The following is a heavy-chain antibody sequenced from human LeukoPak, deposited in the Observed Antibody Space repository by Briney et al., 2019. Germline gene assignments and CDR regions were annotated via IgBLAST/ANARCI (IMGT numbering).Heavy chain of an antibody. J-gene: IGHJ4*02. CDR3: ASPRNNRSVYFDY. D-gene: IGHD1-14*01. Sequence: SETLSLTCTVSGGSISSSSYYWGWIRQPPGKGLEWIGSIYYSGSTYYNPSLKSRVTISVDTSKNQFSLKLSSVTAADTAVYYCASPRNNRSVYFDYWGKGPLVTVSS. CDR1: GGSISSSSYY. V-gene: IGHV4-39*01. CDR2: IYYSGST.